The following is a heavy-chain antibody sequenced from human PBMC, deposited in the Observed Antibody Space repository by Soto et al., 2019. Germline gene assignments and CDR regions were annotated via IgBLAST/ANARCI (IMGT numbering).Heavy chain of an antibody. CDR2: IYSGGKT. V-gene: IGHV3-66*01. Sequence: EVQLVESGGGLVQPGGSLRLSCAVSGFTVSNNYMTWVRQAPGKGLEWVSIIYSGGKTYYTHSVKGRFTISRDSSKNTLYLHMNSLRAEDPAVYYCASNSDRGYWGQGTVVTVSS. D-gene: IGHD3-10*01. J-gene: IGHJ4*02. CDR3: ASNSDRGY. CDR1: GFTVSNNY.